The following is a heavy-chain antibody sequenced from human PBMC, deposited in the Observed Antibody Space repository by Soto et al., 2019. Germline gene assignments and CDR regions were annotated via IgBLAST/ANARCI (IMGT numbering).Heavy chain of an antibody. Sequence: QNQLVQSGAEVQNSGASVKDSCKASGYTFTSYGISWERQAPGQGLEWMGWISAYNGNTNYAQKLQGRVIMTTDTSTSTAYMELSSLGSDDTAVYYCARDAGVSAELHYWGPATLVPVSS. V-gene: IGHV1-18*01. D-gene: IGHD1-7*01. J-gene: IGHJ4*02. CDR2: ISAYNGNT. CDR3: ARDAGVSAELHY. CDR1: GYTFTSYG.